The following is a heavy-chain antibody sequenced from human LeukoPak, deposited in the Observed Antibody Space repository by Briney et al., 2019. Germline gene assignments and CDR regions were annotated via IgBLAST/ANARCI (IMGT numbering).Heavy chain of an antibody. Sequence: GASVKVSCKASGYTFTSYGISWVRQAPGQGLEWMGWISAYNGNTNYAQKLQGRVTITTDTSTSTAYMELRSLRSEDTAVYYCARAFISGWYHFDYWGQGTLVTVPS. D-gene: IGHD6-19*01. CDR1: GYTFTSYG. V-gene: IGHV1-18*01. J-gene: IGHJ4*02. CDR3: ARAFISGWYHFDY. CDR2: ISAYNGNT.